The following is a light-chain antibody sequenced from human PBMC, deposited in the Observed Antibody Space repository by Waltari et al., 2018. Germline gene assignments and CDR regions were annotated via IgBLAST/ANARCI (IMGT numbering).Light chain of an antibody. CDR3: QHYVRLPAT. Sequence: EIVLTQSPGTLSLSPGERATLSCRASQSVSRALAGYQQKPAQAPRLRISGASNRATGIPDRFSGSGSGTDFSLTISSLEPEDFAVYYCQHYVRLPATFGQGTKVEIK. J-gene: IGKJ1*01. CDR1: QSVSRA. V-gene: IGKV3-20*01. CDR2: GAS.